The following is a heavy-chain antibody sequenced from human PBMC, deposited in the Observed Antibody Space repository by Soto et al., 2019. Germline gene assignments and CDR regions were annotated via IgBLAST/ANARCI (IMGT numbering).Heavy chain of an antibody. J-gene: IGHJ5*01. CDR1: GFTFSSYW. CDR2: INSDGSST. CDR3: AVAVAGPTAIGS. Sequence: EVQLVESGGGLVQPGGSLRLSCAASGFTFSSYWMHWVRQAPGKGLVWVSRINSDGSSTSYADSVKGRFTISRENAKNTLYLQMNSLRAEDTAVYYCAVAVAGPTAIGSWGQGTLVTVSS. D-gene: IGHD6-19*01. V-gene: IGHV3-74*01.